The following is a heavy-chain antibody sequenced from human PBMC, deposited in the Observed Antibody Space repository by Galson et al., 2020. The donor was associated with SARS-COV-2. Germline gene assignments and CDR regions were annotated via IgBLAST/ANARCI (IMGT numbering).Heavy chain of an antibody. CDR2: IYYSGST. J-gene: IGHJ5*02. Sequence: SETLSLTCTVSGGSISSGGYYWSWIRQHPGKGLEWIGYIYYSGSTYYNPSLKSRVTISVDTSKNQFSLKLSSVTAADTAVYYCARGQYSYGIDPWGQGTLVTVSS. D-gene: IGHD5-18*01. CDR3: ARGQYSYGIDP. CDR1: GGSISSGGYY. V-gene: IGHV4-31*03.